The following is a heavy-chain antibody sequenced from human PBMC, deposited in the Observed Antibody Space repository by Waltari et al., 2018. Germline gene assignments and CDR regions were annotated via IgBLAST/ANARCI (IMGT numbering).Heavy chain of an antibody. V-gene: IGHV1-69-2*01. CDR3: ARPQTISTSWLAS. D-gene: IGHD2-2*01. J-gene: IGHJ5*01. CDR1: GYTFTDYY. Sequence: VQLVQSGAEVKKPGATVKISCKASGYTFTDYYMHWVQQAPGKGLEWMGRVDPEDGETIYAEKFQGRVTLTMNTSISTAYMELSSLRSDDTAVYYCARPQTISTSWLASWGQGTLVTVSA. CDR2: VDPEDGET.